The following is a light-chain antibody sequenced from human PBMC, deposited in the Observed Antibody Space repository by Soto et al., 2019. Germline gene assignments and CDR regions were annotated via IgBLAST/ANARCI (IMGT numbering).Light chain of an antibody. V-gene: IGKV1-5*01. CDR3: QQYNSYWT. Sequence: DIQMTQSPSTLSASVGDRLTITCRASQSISNWLAWYQQRPGKAPKLLIYDASSLESGVPSRFSGSGSGTEFTLTISSLQPDDFATYYCQQYNSYWTFGQGTKVDIK. J-gene: IGKJ1*01. CDR2: DAS. CDR1: QSISNW.